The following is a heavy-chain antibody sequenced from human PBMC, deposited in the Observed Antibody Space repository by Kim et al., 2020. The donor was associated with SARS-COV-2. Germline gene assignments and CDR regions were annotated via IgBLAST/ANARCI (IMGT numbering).Heavy chain of an antibody. Sequence: GGSLRLSCAASGFTFSSYAMHWVRQAPGKGLEWVAVISYDGSNKYYADSVKGRFTISRDNSKNTLYLQMNSLRAEDTAVYYCAGGYFDWDTQFDPWGQGT. CDR1: GFTFSSYA. CDR3: AGGYFDWDTQFDP. D-gene: IGHD3-9*01. CDR2: ISYDGSNK. V-gene: IGHV3-30*04. J-gene: IGHJ5*02.